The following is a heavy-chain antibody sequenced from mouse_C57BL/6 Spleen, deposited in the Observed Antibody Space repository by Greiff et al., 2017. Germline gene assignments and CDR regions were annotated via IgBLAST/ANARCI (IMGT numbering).Heavy chain of an antibody. J-gene: IGHJ4*01. CDR1: GYSITSGYY. CDR2: ISYDGSN. Sequence: DVQLQESGPGLVKPSQSLSLTCSVTGYSITSGYYWNWIRQFPGNKLEWMGYISYDGSNNYNPSLKNRISITRDTSKNQFFLKLNSVTTEDTATYYCARDSGVYAMDYWGQGTSVTVSS. D-gene: IGHD1-3*01. CDR3: ARDSGVYAMDY. V-gene: IGHV3-6*01.